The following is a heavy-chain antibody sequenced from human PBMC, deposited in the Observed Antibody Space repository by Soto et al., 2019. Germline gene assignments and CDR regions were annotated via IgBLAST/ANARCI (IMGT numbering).Heavy chain of an antibody. CDR1: GGSISSYY. CDR2: IYYSGST. J-gene: IGHJ6*03. V-gene: IGHV4-59*01. D-gene: IGHD3-10*01. Sequence: SETLSLTCTVSGGSISSYYWSWIRQPPGKGLEWIGYIYYSGSTNYNPSLKSRVTISVDTSKNQFSLKLSSVTAADTAVYYCARARGYYYYYMDVWGKGTTVTVSS. CDR3: ARARGYYYYYMDV.